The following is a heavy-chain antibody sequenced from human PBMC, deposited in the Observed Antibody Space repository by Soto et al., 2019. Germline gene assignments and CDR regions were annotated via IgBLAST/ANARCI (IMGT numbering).Heavy chain of an antibody. V-gene: IGHV4-4*02. D-gene: IGHD3-9*01. J-gene: IGHJ6*02. CDR2: IYHSGST. CDR3: ARRDYDILTGSYSYYYGMDV. CDR1: GGSISSSNW. Sequence: KTSETLSLTCAVSGGSISSSNWWSWVRQPPGKGLEWIGEIYHSGSTNYNPSLKSRVTISVDKSKNQFSLNLSSVTAADTAVYYCARRDYDILTGSYSYYYGMDVWGQGTTVT.